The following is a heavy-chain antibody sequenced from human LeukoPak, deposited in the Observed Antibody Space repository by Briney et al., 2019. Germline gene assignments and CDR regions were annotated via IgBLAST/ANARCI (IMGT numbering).Heavy chain of an antibody. CDR2: INPNSGGT. Sequence: ASVKVSCKASGYTFTGYYMHWVRQAPGQGLEWMGWINPNSGGTNYAQKFQSRVTMTRDTSISTAYMELSRLRSDDTAVYYCAREGVGEYSSSSDPEHFDYWGQGTLVTVSS. V-gene: IGHV1-2*02. J-gene: IGHJ4*02. D-gene: IGHD6-6*01. CDR3: AREGVGEYSSSSDPEHFDY. CDR1: GYTFTGYY.